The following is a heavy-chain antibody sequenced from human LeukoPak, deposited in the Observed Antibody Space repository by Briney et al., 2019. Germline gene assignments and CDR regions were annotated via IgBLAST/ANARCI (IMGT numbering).Heavy chain of an antibody. CDR1: GDSFGTYG. J-gene: IGHJ5*02. CDR2: FNPIFGSA. V-gene: IGHV1-69*05. Sequence: GASVKVSCKASGDSFGTYGITWVRQAPGEGLEWMGGFNPIFGSAQYAQKFQGRVTITMDVSARTVYMELSSLRSEDTTIYCARDFGSGVFDPWGQGTLVTVSS. D-gene: IGHD3-10*01. CDR3: ARDFGSGVFDP.